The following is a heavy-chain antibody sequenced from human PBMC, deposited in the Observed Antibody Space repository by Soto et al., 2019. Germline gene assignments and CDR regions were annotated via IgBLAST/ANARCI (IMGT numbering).Heavy chain of an antibody. Sequence: GGSLRLSCAASGFTFSSYAMSWVRQAPGKGLEWVSAISGSGGSTYYADSVKGRFTISRDNSKNTLYLQMNSLRAEDTAVYYCAPRLGPAMVTSWGQGTLVTVSS. D-gene: IGHD5-18*01. CDR1: GFTFSSYA. CDR3: APRLGPAMVTS. V-gene: IGHV3-23*01. CDR2: ISGSGGST. J-gene: IGHJ4*02.